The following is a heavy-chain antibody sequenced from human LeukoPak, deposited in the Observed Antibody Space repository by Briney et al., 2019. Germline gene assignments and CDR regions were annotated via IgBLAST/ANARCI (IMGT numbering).Heavy chain of an antibody. V-gene: IGHV4-39*01. D-gene: IGHD4/OR15-4a*01. Sequence: SETLSLTCTVSGGSISSSSYYWGCIRQPPGKGLECIGSIYYSGSTYYNPSLKSRVTISVDTSKNQFSLKLSSVTAADTAVYYCARPGVLVKDSSWDYWGQGTLVTVSS. CDR2: IYYSGST. J-gene: IGHJ4*02. CDR3: ARPGVLVKDSSWDY. CDR1: GGSISSSSYY.